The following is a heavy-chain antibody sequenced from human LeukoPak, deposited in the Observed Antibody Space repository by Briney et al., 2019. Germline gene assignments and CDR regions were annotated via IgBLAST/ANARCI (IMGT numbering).Heavy chain of an antibody. CDR1: SGSIGSSSNY. CDR2: VYYSGST. D-gene: IGHD3-9*01. V-gene: IGHV4-39*01. CDR3: ARGVKNYDILTGYSSSYYFDY. J-gene: IGHJ4*02. Sequence: SETLSLTCTVSSGSIGSSSNYWGWIRQAPGKGLEWIGNVYYSGSTFYNPSLKSRVTISVDTSKNQFSLKLRSVTAADTAVYYCARGVKNYDILTGYSSSYYFDYWGQGTLVTVSS.